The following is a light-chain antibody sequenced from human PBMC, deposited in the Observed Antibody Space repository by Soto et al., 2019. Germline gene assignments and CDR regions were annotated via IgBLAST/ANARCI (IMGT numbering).Light chain of an antibody. CDR3: QQYGRSPPIT. CDR2: DAS. CDR1: QKIRNL. V-gene: IGKV1-5*01. J-gene: IGKJ5*01. Sequence: DIQLTQSPSTLSAAVGDSVTITCRASQKIRNLLAWYQQKPGRAPKPLIFDASTLRTGVPSRFSGSGSGTDFTLTIHSLQSEDFAVYYCQQYGRSPPITFGQGTRLEIK.